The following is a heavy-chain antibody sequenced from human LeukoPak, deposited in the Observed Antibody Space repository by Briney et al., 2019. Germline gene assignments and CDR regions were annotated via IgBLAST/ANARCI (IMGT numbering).Heavy chain of an antibody. CDR2: FYTSGST. CDR3: ARGRDGYNFLNRGEYYYFDY. CDR1: GGSISSSSYY. Sequence: SETLSLTCTVSGGSISSSSYYWSWIRQPAGKGLEWIGRFYTSGSTNYNPSLRSRVTISVDTSKNQFSLKLNSVTAADTAVYYCARGRDGYNFLNRGEYYYFDYWGQGTLVTVSS. D-gene: IGHD5-24*01. J-gene: IGHJ4*02. V-gene: IGHV4-61*02.